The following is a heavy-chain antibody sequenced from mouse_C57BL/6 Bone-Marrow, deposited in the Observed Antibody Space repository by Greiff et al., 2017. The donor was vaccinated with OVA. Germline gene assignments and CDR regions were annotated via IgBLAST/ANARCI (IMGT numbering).Heavy chain of an antibody. V-gene: IGHV1-55*01. CDR1: GYTFTSYW. CDR3: ASHDGSYYYAMDY. J-gene: IGHJ4*01. Sequence: QVQLQQSGAELVKPGASVKMSCKASGYTFTSYWITWVKQRPGQGLEWIGDIYPGSGSTNYNEKFKSKATLTVDTSSSTAYMQLSSLTSEDSAVYYCASHDGSYYYAMDYWGQGTSVTVSS. CDR2: IYPGSGST. D-gene: IGHD2-3*01.